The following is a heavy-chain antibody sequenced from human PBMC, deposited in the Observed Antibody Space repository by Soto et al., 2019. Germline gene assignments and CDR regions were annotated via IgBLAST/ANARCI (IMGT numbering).Heavy chain of an antibody. CDR1: GGTFSSYA. Sequence: SVKLSCKASGGTFSSYAISWARQDPGQGLEWMGGIIPIFGTANYAQKFQGRVTITADESTSTAYMELSSLRSEDTAVYYCASPPPEGGAAAGYYYYGMDVWGQGTTVTVSS. V-gene: IGHV1-69*13. J-gene: IGHJ6*02. CDR3: ASPPPEGGAAAGYYYYGMDV. D-gene: IGHD6-13*01. CDR2: IIPIFGTA.